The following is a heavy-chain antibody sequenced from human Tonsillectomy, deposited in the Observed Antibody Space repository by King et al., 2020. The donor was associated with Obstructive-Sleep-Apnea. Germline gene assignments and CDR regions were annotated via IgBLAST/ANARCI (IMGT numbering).Heavy chain of an antibody. CDR1: GGSFSGYY. D-gene: IGHD3-10*01. CDR2: INHSGST. CDR3: ARGRSYGSGSYYPDGN. Sequence: VQLQQWGAGLLKPSETLSLTCAVYGGSFSGYYWSWIRQPPGKGLEWIGEINHSGSTNYNPSLKSRVTISVDTPKNQFSLKLSSVTAADTAVYYCARGRSYGSGSYYPDGNCGQGTLVTASS. V-gene: IGHV4-34*01. J-gene: IGHJ4*02.